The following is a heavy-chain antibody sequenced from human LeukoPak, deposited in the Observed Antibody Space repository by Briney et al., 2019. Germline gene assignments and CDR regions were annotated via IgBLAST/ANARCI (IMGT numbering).Heavy chain of an antibody. D-gene: IGHD6-19*01. Sequence: SGTLSLTCAVSGGSISSSNWWSWVRPPPGKGLEWIGYIYYSGSTNYNPSLKSRVTISVDTSKNQFSLKLSSVTAADTAVYYCARGIAVAPQALLIWYFDLWGRGTLVTVSS. CDR3: ARGIAVAPQALLIWYFDL. CDR1: GGSISSSNW. J-gene: IGHJ2*01. CDR2: IYYSGST. V-gene: IGHV4-4*02.